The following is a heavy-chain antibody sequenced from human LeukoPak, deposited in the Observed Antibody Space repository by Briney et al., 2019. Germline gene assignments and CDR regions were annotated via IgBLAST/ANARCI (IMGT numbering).Heavy chain of an antibody. Sequence: PSQTLSLTCTVTGGSISSGGYYWSWIRQPPGKGLEWIGYIYHSGSTYYNPSLKSRVTISVDRSKNQFSLKLSSVTAADTAVYYCARAVCSTSCSIYGGNWFDPWGQGTLVTVSS. D-gene: IGHD2-2*01. V-gene: IGHV4-30-2*01. J-gene: IGHJ5*02. CDR1: GGSISSGGYY. CDR3: ARAVCSTSCSIYGGNWFDP. CDR2: IYHSGST.